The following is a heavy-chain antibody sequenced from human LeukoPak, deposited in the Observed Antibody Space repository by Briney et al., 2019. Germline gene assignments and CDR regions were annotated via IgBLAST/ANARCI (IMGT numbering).Heavy chain of an antibody. D-gene: IGHD3-22*01. CDR2: IKQDGSEK. CDR3: ARGGPYYYDSSGYYYAAFDI. CDR1: GFTFSSYW. V-gene: IGHV3-7*01. J-gene: IGHJ3*02. Sequence: GGSLRLSCAASGFTFSSYWMSWVRQAPGKGLEWVANIKQDGSEKYYVDSVKGRFTISRDNAKNTLYLQMNSLRAEDTAVYYCARGGPYYYDSSGYYYAAFDIWGQGTMVTVSS.